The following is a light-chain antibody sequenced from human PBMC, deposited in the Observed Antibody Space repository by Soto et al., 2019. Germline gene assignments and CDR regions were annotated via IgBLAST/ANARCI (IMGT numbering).Light chain of an antibody. CDR3: QHSDSLPPA. CDR2: AAS. CDR1: QDIVNS. V-gene: IGKV1-33*01. J-gene: IGKJ3*01. Sequence: DIQMTQSPSSLSEFVGDRVTITCQASQDIVNSLNWYQQKPGKAPKLLIYAASSLETGVPSKFSGSGSGTDFTFTISRLQPEDVATYYCQHSDSLPPAFGPGTKVDIK.